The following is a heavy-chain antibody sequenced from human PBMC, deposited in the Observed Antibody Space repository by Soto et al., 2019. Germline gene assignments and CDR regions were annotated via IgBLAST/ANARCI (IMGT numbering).Heavy chain of an antibody. V-gene: IGHV4-30-4*01. CDR2: IYYSGNT. CDR3: ARGIYSTSSFFDS. D-gene: IGHD6-6*01. Sequence: QVQLQESGPGLVKPSQTLSLTCTVSGDSISTADYYWIWIRQPPGKGLEWIAYIYYSGNTYHIPSLNRRVTISVEPSKNQISLKLNSVTAADTAGYYCARGIYSTSSFFDSWGQGTLVTVSS. CDR1: GDSISTADYY. J-gene: IGHJ4*02.